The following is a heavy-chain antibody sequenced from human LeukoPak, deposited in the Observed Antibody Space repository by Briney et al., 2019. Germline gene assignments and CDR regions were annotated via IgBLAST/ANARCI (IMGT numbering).Heavy chain of an antibody. J-gene: IGHJ4*02. D-gene: IGHD2-21*02. CDR2: IRYNGNNQ. CDR3: ARMPASSCGGDCYRHSYFDY. V-gene: IGHV3-30*02. Sequence: GGSLRLSCAASGFTFNNYGMHWVRQAPGKGLEWVAFIRYNGNNQYYADSVKGRFTISRDNSKNTLYLQMNSLRAEDTAVYYCARMPASSCGGDCYRHSYFDYWGQGTLVTVSS. CDR1: GFTFNNYG.